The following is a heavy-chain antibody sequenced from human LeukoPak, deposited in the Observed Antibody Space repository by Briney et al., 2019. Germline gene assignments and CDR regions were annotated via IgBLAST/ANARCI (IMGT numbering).Heavy chain of an antibody. V-gene: IGHV3-74*01. CDR1: GFTFSSYW. Sequence: GGSLRLSCAASGFTFSSYWMHWVRQAPGQGLVWVSRINSDGSSTSYADSVKGRFTISRDNAKNTLYLQMNSLRAEDTAVYYCARTVSRWFDPWGQGTLVTVSS. J-gene: IGHJ5*02. CDR2: INSDGSST. D-gene: IGHD5/OR15-5a*01. CDR3: ARTVSRWFDP.